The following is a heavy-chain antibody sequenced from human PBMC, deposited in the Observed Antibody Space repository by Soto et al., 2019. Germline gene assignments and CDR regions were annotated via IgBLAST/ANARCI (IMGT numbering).Heavy chain of an antibody. CDR1: GFTFSSYG. Sequence: PGGSLRLSCAASGFTFSSYGMHWVRQAPGKGLEWVAVIWYDGSNKYYADSVKGRFTISRDNSKNTLYLQMNSLRAEDTAVYYCAVGRNYDFWSGYYANYGMDVWGQGTTVTVSS. CDR3: AVGRNYDFWSGYYANYGMDV. J-gene: IGHJ6*02. V-gene: IGHV3-33*01. CDR2: IWYDGSNK. D-gene: IGHD3-3*01.